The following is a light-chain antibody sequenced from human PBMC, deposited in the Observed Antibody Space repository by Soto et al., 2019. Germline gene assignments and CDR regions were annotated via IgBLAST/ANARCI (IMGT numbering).Light chain of an antibody. V-gene: IGKV3-20*01. CDR2: ATS. CDR1: QSVSSN. Sequence: EIILTQSPDTLSLAPGERATLSCRASQSVSSNLAWYQQRPGQAPRLLIFATSRRATDIPDRFSGSGSGTDFTLAIRRLEPEDFAVYYCHQFGYSPRTFGQGTKVDI. J-gene: IGKJ1*01. CDR3: HQFGYSPRT.